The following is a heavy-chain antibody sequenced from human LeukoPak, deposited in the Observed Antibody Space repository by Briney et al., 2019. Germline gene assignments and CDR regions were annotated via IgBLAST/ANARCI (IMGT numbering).Heavy chain of an antibody. V-gene: IGHV4-4*02. J-gene: IGHJ3*02. Sequence: SETLSLTCAVSGGSISSSNWWSWVRQPPGKGLEWIGEIYHSGSTNYNPSLKSRVTISVDKSKNQFSLKLSSVTAADTAVYYCAKSDDGSGSHAFDIWGQGTMVTVSS. CDR1: GGSISSSNW. D-gene: IGHD3-22*01. CDR2: IYHSGST. CDR3: AKSDDGSGSHAFDI.